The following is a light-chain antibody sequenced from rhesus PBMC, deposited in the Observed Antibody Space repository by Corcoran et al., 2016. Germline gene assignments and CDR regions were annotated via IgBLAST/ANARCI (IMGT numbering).Light chain of an antibody. CDR1: QRVSAN. CDR3: QQYHIRPLA. V-gene: IGKV3-42*03. Sequence: EIVMTQSPATLSLSPGERATLSFRASQRVSANLAWYQQKPGPPPSLLIYGISSRATGIPDRIRGSGSGTAVTLTISSLEPEDFAFYFCQQYHIRPLAFGGGTKVEIK. J-gene: IGKJ4*01. CDR2: GIS.